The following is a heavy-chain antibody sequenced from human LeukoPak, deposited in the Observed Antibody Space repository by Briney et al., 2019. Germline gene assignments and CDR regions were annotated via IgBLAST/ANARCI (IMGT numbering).Heavy chain of an antibody. Sequence: SGTLSLTCAVSGVSISSNLWWTWVRQPPGKGLEWIAEIHHSGSINYNPSLKSRVTMSVDTSKNQFSLKLSSVTAADTAVYYCARSYYYDSSGYPYYYYYYYMDVWGKGTTVTISS. CDR1: GVSISSNLW. J-gene: IGHJ6*03. CDR2: IHHSGSI. D-gene: IGHD3-22*01. V-gene: IGHV4-4*02. CDR3: ARSYYYDSSGYPYYYYYYYMDV.